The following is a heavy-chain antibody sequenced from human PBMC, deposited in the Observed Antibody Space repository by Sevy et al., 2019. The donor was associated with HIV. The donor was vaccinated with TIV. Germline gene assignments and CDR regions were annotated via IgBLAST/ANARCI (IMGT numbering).Heavy chain of an antibody. J-gene: IGHJ6*02. Sequence: GGSLRLSCAASGFTFSDYYMSWIRQAPGKGLEWVSYISSSGSTIYYADSVKGRFTISRDNAKNSLYLQMNSLRAEDTAVYYCAEGGYCSSTSCYTRGEWYYYYYGMDVWGQGTTVTVSS. V-gene: IGHV3-11*01. CDR3: AEGGYCSSTSCYTRGEWYYYYYGMDV. CDR2: ISSSGSTI. CDR1: GFTFSDYY. D-gene: IGHD2-2*02.